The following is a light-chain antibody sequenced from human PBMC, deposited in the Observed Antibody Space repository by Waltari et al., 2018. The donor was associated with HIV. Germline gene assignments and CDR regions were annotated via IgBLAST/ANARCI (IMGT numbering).Light chain of an antibody. V-gene: IGLV1-44*01. CDR2: SNN. Sequence: QSVLTQPPSASGTPGQRVTISCSGSSSNIGSNTVNWYQQLPGTAPKLLMYSNNQRPSGVPDRFSGSKSGTSASLAISGLQSEDDADYYCSVWDDSLNGRVFGTGTKATVL. J-gene: IGLJ1*01. CDR1: SSNIGSNT. CDR3: SVWDDSLNGRV.